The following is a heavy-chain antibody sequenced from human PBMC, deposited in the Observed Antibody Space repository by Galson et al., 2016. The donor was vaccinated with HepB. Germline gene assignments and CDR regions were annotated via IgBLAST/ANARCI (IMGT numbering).Heavy chain of an antibody. D-gene: IGHD2-21*02. Sequence: SLRLSCAASGFTFSTYAMTWVRQAPGKGLEWVSVIVGRGVSTYHTDSVKGRFTISRDNSKNTLYLQMNSLRAEDTAVYFCAKDSGGDAYYFDHWGQGTLVTVSS. V-gene: IGHV3-23*01. CDR1: GFTFSTYA. CDR3: AKDSGGDAYYFDH. J-gene: IGHJ4*02. CDR2: IVGRGVST.